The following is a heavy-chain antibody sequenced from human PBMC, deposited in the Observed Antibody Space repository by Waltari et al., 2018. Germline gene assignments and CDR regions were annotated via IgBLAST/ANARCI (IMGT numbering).Heavy chain of an antibody. Sequence: QVHLQQWGAGPLKPSETLSLTCAVYGGSVRGFYWSWIRQPPGKGLEWIGQIDHNEDTTYNPSLKDRVTISLDTSKRKFSLTLTSVTAADTAVYYCASTPLFYYDTSGYYFWGQGAPVTVSS. D-gene: IGHD3-22*01. J-gene: IGHJ4*02. CDR1: GGSVRGFY. CDR3: ASTPLFYYDTSGYYF. V-gene: IGHV4-34*01. CDR2: IDHNEDT.